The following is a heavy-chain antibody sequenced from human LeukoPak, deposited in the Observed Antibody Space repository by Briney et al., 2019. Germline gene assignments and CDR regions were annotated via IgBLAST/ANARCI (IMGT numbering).Heavy chain of an antibody. CDR3: ARERLNDFDI. D-gene: IGHD2-8*01. Sequence: GGSPRLSCAASGFTVSSNYMSWVRQAPGKGLEWVSVIYSGGSTYYADSVKGRFTISRDNSKNTLYLQMNSLRAEDTAVYYCARERLNDFDIWGQGTMVTVSS. V-gene: IGHV3-53*01. CDR1: GFTVSSNY. CDR2: IYSGGST. J-gene: IGHJ3*02.